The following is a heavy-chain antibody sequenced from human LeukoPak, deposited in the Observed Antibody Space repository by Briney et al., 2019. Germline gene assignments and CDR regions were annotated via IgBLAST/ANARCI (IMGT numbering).Heavy chain of an antibody. CDR3: AKDLGTVTTVTTYFDY. Sequence: GGSLRLSCAASGFTFSSYGMHWVRQAPGKGLEWVASIRYDGGNKYYADSVKGRFTISRDDSKNTLYLQMNSLRAEDTAVYYCAKDLGTVTTVTTYFDYWGQGTLVTVSS. CDR1: GFTFSSYG. V-gene: IGHV3-30*02. D-gene: IGHD4-17*01. CDR2: IRYDGGNK. J-gene: IGHJ4*02.